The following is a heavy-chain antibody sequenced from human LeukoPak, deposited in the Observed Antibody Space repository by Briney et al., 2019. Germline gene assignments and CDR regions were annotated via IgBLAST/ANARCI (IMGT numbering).Heavy chain of an antibody. J-gene: IGHJ4*02. D-gene: IGHD6-19*01. V-gene: IGHV3-30*02. Sequence: GGSLRLSCAASGFTFSSYGMHWVRQAPGKGLEWVAFIRYDGSNKYYADSVKGRFTISRDNSKNTLYLQMNSLKTEDTAVYYCTTADYSSGWYYFDYWGQGTLVTVSS. CDR1: GFTFSSYG. CDR3: TTADYSSGWYYFDY. CDR2: IRYDGSNK.